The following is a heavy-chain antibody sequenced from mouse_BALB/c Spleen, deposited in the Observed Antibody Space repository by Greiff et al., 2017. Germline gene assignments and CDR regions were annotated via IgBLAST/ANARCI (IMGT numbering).Heavy chain of an antibody. CDR1: GFTFSSYA. CDR3: ARGGTTVVLDY. D-gene: IGHD1-1*01. CDR2: ISSGGST. J-gene: IGHJ2*01. Sequence: EVKLMESGGGLVKPGGSLKLSCAASGFTFSSYAMSWVRQTPEKRLEWVASISSGGSTYYPDSVKGRFTISRDNARNILYLQMSSLRSEDTAMYYCARGGTTVVLDYWGQGTTLTVSS. V-gene: IGHV5-6-5*01.